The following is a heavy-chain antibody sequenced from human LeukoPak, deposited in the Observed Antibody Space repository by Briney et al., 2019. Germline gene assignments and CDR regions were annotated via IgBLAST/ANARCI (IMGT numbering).Heavy chain of an antibody. CDR1: GYTFTKYG. J-gene: IGHJ4*02. CDR2: ISAYSDNT. Sequence: ASVKVSCKASGYTFTKYGVSWVRQAPGQGLEWMGWISAYSDNTDSAPKFQGRITVTKDSSTGTDYMELRSLRPDDTAVYYCVKEGYDRGGYFGHWGQGALVTVSS. D-gene: IGHD3-22*01. CDR3: VKEGYDRGGYFGH. V-gene: IGHV1-18*01.